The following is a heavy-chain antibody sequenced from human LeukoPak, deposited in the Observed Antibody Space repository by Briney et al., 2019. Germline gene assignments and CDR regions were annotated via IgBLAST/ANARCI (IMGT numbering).Heavy chain of an antibody. V-gene: IGHV4-38-2*02. D-gene: IGHD3-22*01. CDR2: IYHSGST. CDR1: GYSISSGYY. CDR3: ASLHYYDSSGYYFRY. J-gene: IGHJ4*02. Sequence: SETLSLTCTVSGYSISSGYYWGWIRQPPGKGLEWIGSIYHSGSTYYNPSLKSRVTISVDTSKYQFSLKLSSVTAADTAVYYCASLHYYDSSGYYFRYWGQGTLVTVSS.